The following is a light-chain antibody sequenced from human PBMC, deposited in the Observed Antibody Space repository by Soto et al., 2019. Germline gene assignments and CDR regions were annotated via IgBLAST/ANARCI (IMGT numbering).Light chain of an antibody. V-gene: IGLV2-14*01. CDR1: SSDIGTYDY. Sequence: QSALTQPASVSGSPGQSITISCTGTSSDIGTYDYVSWYQHHPGKAPKLMIYEVPNRPSGVSDCFSGSKSGNTASLTISGLQAEDEAEYYCSSYTSTTPPVVFGGGTKLTVL. J-gene: IGLJ2*01. CDR3: SSYTSTTPPVV. CDR2: EVP.